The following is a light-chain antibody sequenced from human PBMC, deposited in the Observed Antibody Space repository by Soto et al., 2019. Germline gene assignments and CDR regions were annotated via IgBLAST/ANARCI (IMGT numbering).Light chain of an antibody. CDR2: AVS. J-gene: IGLJ1*01. CDR3: ISYTDRQSYL. V-gene: IGLV2-14*03. Sequence: QSGLTQPASVSGSPGQSITISCSGTSSDIGSYNHVAWYQQFPGKSPKLMIYAVSDRPSGVSDRFSGSKSGITASLTISGLQTEDEADYYCISYTDRQSYLFGTGTKVTVL. CDR1: SSDIGSYNH.